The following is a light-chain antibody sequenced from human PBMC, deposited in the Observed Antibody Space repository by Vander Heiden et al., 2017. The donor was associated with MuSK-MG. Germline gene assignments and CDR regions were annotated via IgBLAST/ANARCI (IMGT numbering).Light chain of an antibody. CDR2: DAS. CDR3: QQDDNLPFT. CDR1: QDISNY. Sequence: QMPPSSSSLSASVGDRVTITCQASQDISNYLNWYQQKPGKAPKLLIYDASNLEIGVPSRFSGSGSGTDFTFTVSSLQPEDIATYYCQQDDNLPFTFGGGTKVEIK. V-gene: IGKV1-33*01. J-gene: IGKJ4*01.